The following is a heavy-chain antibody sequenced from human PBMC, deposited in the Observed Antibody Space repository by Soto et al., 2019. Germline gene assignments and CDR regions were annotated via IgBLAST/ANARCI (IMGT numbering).Heavy chain of an antibody. CDR1: GFTFSSYW. CDR2: INSDGSST. J-gene: IGHJ4*02. V-gene: IGHV3-74*01. CDR3: ARALPIYGDYFDY. Sequence: GGSLRLSCAASGFTFSSYWMHWVRQAPGKGLVWVSRINSDGSSTSYADSEKGRFTIARDNAKNTLYLQRNSLRAEDTAVYYCARALPIYGDYFDYWGQGTLVTVSS. D-gene: IGHD4-17*01.